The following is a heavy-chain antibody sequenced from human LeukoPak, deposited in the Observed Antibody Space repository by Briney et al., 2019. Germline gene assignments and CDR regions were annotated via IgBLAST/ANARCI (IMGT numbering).Heavy chain of an antibody. J-gene: IGHJ4*02. D-gene: IGHD4-23*01. CDR1: GYTLTELS. V-gene: IGHV1-24*01. Sequence: ASVKVSCKVSGYTLTELSMHWVRQAPGKGLEWMGGFDPEDGETIYAQKFQGRVTMTEDTSTDTAYMELSSLRSEDTAVYYCATVSGGNSVTGYFDYWGQGTLVTVSS. CDR2: FDPEDGET. CDR3: ATVSGGNSVTGYFDY.